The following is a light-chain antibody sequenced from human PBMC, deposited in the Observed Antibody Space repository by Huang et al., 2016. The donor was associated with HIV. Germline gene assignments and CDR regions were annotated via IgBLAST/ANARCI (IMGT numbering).Light chain of an antibody. Sequence: EIVMTQSPVTLSVSPGERATLSCRASQSVSSNLAWYQQKPGQAPRLLIYGASTRATGGPARFRGSGSGTEFTRTISSLQSEDFALYYCQQYNNWPPITFGQGTRLEIK. CDR2: GAS. J-gene: IGKJ5*01. V-gene: IGKV3-15*01. CDR3: QQYNNWPPIT. CDR1: QSVSSN.